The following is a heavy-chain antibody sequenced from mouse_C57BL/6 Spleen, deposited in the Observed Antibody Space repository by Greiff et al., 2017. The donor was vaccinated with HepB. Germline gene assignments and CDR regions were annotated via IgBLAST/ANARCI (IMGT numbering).Heavy chain of an antibody. V-gene: IGHV5-9*01. D-gene: IGHD1-1*01. CDR3: ARPYGSSSYWYFDV. J-gene: IGHJ1*03. Sequence: EVHLVESGGGLVKPGGSLKLSCAASGFTFSSYTMSWVRQTPEKRLEWVATISGGGGNTYYPDSVKGRFTISRDNAKNTLYLQMSSLRSEDTALYYCARPYGSSSYWYFDVWGTGTTVTVSS. CDR1: GFTFSSYT. CDR2: ISGGGGNT.